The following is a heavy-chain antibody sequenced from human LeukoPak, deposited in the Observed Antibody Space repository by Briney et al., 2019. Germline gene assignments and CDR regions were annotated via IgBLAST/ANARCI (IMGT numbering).Heavy chain of an antibody. V-gene: IGHV4-39*07. Sequence: SETLSLTCTVSGGSISSSSYYWGWIRQPPGKGLEWIGSIYYSGSTYYNPSLKSRVTISVDTSKNQFSLKLSSVTAADTAVYYCARDAYGPNYYDSSGSLDYWGQGTLVTVSS. J-gene: IGHJ4*02. D-gene: IGHD3-22*01. CDR3: ARDAYGPNYYDSSGSLDY. CDR1: GGSISSSSYY. CDR2: IYYSGST.